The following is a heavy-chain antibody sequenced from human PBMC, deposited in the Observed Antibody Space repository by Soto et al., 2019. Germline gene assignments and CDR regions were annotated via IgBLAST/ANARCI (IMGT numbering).Heavy chain of an antibody. D-gene: IGHD6-19*01. CDR3: ARGRQWLVRGIGYYYYMDV. Sequence: SETLSLTCAVYGGSFSGYYWSWIRQPPGKGLEWIGEINHSGSTNYNPSLKSRVTISVDTSKNQFSLKLSSVTAADTAVYYCARGRQWLVRGIGYYYYMDVWGKGTTVTVSS. CDR2: INHSGST. J-gene: IGHJ6*03. V-gene: IGHV4-34*01. CDR1: GGSFSGYY.